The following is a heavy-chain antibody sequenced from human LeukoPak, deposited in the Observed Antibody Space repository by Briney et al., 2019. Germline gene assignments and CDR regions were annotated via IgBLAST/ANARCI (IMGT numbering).Heavy chain of an antibody. D-gene: IGHD3-22*01. CDR2: IYHSGST. CDR3: ASSVITMIVVATFDY. Sequence: SETLSLTCTVSGYSISSGYYWGWIRQPPGEGLEWIGSIYHSGSTYYNPSLKSRVTISVDTSKNQFSLKLSSVTAADTAVYYCASSVITMIVVATFDYWGQGTLVTVSS. CDR1: GYSISSGYY. J-gene: IGHJ4*02. V-gene: IGHV4-38-2*02.